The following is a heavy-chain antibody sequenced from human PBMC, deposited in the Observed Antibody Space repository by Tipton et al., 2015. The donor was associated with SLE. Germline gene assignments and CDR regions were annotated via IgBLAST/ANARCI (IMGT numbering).Heavy chain of an antibody. CDR3: ARGGCSGGSCYPYYYGMDV. CDR2: ISHTGRT. Sequence: TLSLTCAVYGGSISAYYWSWIRQPPGKGLEWIGEISHTGRTNFNPSLKSRVAISADTSKRQFSLKLSSVTAADTAVYYCARGGCSGGSCYPYYYGMDVWGPGTTVTVSS. CDR1: GGSISAYY. D-gene: IGHD2-15*01. V-gene: IGHV4-34*01. J-gene: IGHJ6*02.